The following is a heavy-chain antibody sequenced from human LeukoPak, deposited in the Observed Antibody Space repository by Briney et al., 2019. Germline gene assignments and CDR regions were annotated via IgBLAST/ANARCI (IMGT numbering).Heavy chain of an antibody. CDR3: ARAGSSSHYYGMDV. Sequence: PAASVNVSCKASGYTFTSYGISWVRQAPGQGLEWMGWISAYNGNTNYAQKLQGRVTMTTDTSTSTAYMELRSLRSDDTAVYYCARAGSSSHYYGMDVWGQGTTVTVSS. CDR1: GYTFTSYG. V-gene: IGHV1-18*01. CDR2: ISAYNGNT. D-gene: IGHD6-13*01. J-gene: IGHJ6*02.